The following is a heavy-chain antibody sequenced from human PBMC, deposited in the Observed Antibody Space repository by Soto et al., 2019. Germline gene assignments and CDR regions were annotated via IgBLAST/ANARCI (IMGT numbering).Heavy chain of an antibody. Sequence: SETLSLTCTVSSGSISSGGYHWSWIRQHPGKGLELIGYIHYTGSTYYNPSLKSRLTISVDTSKNQFSLRLSSVTAADTAGYYCARASAIAARAFDIWGRGTMVTVSS. CDR2: IHYTGST. J-gene: IGHJ3*02. CDR3: ARASAIAARAFDI. D-gene: IGHD6-6*01. CDR1: SGSISSGGYH. V-gene: IGHV4-31*03.